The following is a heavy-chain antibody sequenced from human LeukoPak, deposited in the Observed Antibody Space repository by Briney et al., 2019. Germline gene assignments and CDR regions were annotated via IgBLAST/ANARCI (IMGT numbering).Heavy chain of an antibody. CDR2: INPNSGGT. D-gene: IGHD6-19*01. CDR3: ARVGSGWYVGGQD. J-gene: IGHJ4*02. Sequence: ASVKVSCKASGYTFTGYYMHWVRQAPGQGLEWMGWINPNSGGTNYAQKFQGRVTMTRDTSISTAYMELSRLRSDDTAVYYCARVGSGWYVGGQDWGQGTLVTVSS. CDR1: GYTFTGYY. V-gene: IGHV1-2*02.